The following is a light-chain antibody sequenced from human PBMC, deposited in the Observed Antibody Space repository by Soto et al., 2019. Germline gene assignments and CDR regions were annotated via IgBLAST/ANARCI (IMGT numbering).Light chain of an antibody. CDR1: HSVSSNY. Sequence: EIVLTQSPGTLSLSPGERATLSCRSSHSVSSNYLAWYQQKLVQAPRLLIYDVSSRATGIPDRLSGSGSGTDFTLTISRLEPVDFAVYYCQQYGISPTFGQGTKVEIK. J-gene: IGKJ1*01. V-gene: IGKV3-20*01. CDR2: DVS. CDR3: QQYGISPT.